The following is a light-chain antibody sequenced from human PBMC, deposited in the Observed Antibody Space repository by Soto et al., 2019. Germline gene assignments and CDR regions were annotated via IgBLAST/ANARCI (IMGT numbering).Light chain of an antibody. CDR2: GAY. J-gene: IGKJ2*01. CDR1: QSVISSY. V-gene: IGKV3-20*01. Sequence: ESGLTQSPGTLSLSPGQRATLSSRASQSVISSYLACYQQKPGQAPRLLIYGAYSRATGIPDRFSGSGSGTDFTLTISSLGHEDFALYYCQQYGSSPMYTFGQGTKLEIK. CDR3: QQYGSSPMYT.